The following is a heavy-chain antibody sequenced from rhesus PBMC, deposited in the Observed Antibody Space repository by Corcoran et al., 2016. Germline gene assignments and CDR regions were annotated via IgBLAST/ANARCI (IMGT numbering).Heavy chain of an antibody. J-gene: IGHJ4*01. Sequence: QVQLVQSGAEVKKPGTSVKLSCKASGYTFTSYYINWVRQAPGQGLEWMGGINPSNGNTGDAQKFQGRVTMTRATSTNTAYMELNSLRSEDTAVYYCARDGFTPGSDFDYWGQGVLVTVSS. CDR3: ARDGFTPGSDFDY. CDR2: INPSNGNT. CDR1: GYTFTSYY. D-gene: IGHD2-21*01. V-gene: IGHV1-200*01.